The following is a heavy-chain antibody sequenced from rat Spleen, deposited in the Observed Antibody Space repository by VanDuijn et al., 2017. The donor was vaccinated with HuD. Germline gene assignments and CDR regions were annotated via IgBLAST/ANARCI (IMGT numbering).Heavy chain of an antibody. J-gene: IGHJ2*01. CDR3: AVAGYGY. CDR1: GFTFSNYG. Sequence: EVQLVASGGGLVQPGRSLKLSCAASGFTFSNYGMAWVRQTPTKGLEWVATIIYDGSSTYYRDSVKGRFTISRDNAESIVYLQMNSLKSEDTATYYCAVAGYGYWGQGVMVTVSS. D-gene: IGHD1-7*01. V-gene: IGHV5-29*01. CDR2: IIYDGSST.